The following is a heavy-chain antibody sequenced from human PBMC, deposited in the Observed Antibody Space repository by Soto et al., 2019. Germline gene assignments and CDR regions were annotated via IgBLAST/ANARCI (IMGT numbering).Heavy chain of an antibody. J-gene: IGHJ2*01. V-gene: IGHV5-10-1*01. CDR3: ARDIAVAGVQAWYFDL. CDR2: IDPSDSYT. D-gene: IGHD6-19*01. Sequence: EVQLVQSGAEVKKPGESLRISCKGSGYSFTSYWISWVRQMPGKGLEWMGRIDPSDSYTNYSPSFQGHVTISADKSIXXAYLQWSSLKASDTAMYYCARDIAVAGVQAWYFDLWGRGTLVTVSS. CDR1: GYSFTSYW.